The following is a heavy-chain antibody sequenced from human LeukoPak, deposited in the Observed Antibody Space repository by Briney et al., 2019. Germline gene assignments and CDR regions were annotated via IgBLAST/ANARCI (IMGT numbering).Heavy chain of an antibody. CDR1: GYTFTSYY. J-gene: IGHJ4*02. CDR3: VRADFWSGDSLRCYYFDF. Sequence: ASVKVSCKASGYTFTSYYMHWVRQAPGQGLEWMGIINPSGGSTSYAQKFQGRVTMTRDTSTSTVYMELSSLRSEDTAVYYCVRADFWSGDSLRCYYFDFWGQGTLVTVSS. V-gene: IGHV1-46*01. D-gene: IGHD3-3*01. CDR2: INPSGGST.